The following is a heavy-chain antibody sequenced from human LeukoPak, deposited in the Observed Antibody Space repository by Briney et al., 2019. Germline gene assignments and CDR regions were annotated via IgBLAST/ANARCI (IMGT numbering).Heavy chain of an antibody. Sequence: PGGSLRLSCAASGFTFSSYWMSWVRQAPGEGLEWVANIKQDGSEKYYVDSVKGRFTISRDNDKNSLFLQMNSLRAEDTAVYYCARGVHTFDYWGQGTLVTVSS. CDR1: GFTFSSYW. V-gene: IGHV3-7*01. CDR2: IKQDGSEK. CDR3: ARGVHTFDY. J-gene: IGHJ4*02.